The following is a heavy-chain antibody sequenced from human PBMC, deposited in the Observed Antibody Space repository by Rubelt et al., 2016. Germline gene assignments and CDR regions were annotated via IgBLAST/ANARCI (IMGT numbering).Heavy chain of an antibody. CDR3: ARDHSSGWYLEGFFDY. CDR1: GYSISSGYY. Sequence: QVQLQESGPGLVKPSETLSLTCTVSGYSISSGYYWGWIRQPPGKGLEWIGSIYHSGSTYYNPSLKSRVTKSVDTSKNQFSLKLGSGTAADTAVYYCARDHSSGWYLEGFFDYWGQGTLVTVSS. CDR2: IYHSGST. J-gene: IGHJ4*02. V-gene: IGHV4-38-2*02. D-gene: IGHD6-19*01.